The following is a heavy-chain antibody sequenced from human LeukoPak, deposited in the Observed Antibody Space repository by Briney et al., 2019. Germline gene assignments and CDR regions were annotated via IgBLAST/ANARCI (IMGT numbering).Heavy chain of an antibody. CDR2: IYYSGST. D-gene: IGHD5-12*01. Sequence: SETLSLTCTVSGGSISSSSYYWGWIRQPPGKGLEWIGSIYYSGSTNYNPSLKSRVTISVDTSKNQFSLKLSSVTAADTAVYYCARDIVGRGYSGYDYDFYYYYYMDVWGKGTTVTVSS. CDR3: ARDIVGRGYSGYDYDFYYYYYMDV. CDR1: GGSISSSSYY. V-gene: IGHV4-39*07. J-gene: IGHJ6*03.